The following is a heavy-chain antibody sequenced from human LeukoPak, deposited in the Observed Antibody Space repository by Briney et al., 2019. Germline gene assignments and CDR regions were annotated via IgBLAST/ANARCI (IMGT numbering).Heavy chain of an antibody. CDR1: GFTFSSYW. D-gene: IGHD1-26*01. CDR3: AREVDSGSYPGQWFDP. J-gene: IGHJ5*02. V-gene: IGHV3-74*01. Sequence: PGGSLRLSCAASGFTFSSYWMHWVRQAPGKGLVWVSRINTDGSSTSYADSVKGRFTISRDNAKNTLYLQMNSLRAEDTAVYYCAREVDSGSYPGQWFDPWGQGTLVTVSS. CDR2: INTDGSST.